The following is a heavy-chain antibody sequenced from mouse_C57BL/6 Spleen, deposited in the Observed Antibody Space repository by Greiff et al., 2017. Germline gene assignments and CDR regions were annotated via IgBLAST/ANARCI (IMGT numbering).Heavy chain of an antibody. V-gene: IGHV5-16*01. CDR1: GFTFSDYY. CDR2: INYDGSST. CDR3: ARGRSPRYFDV. J-gene: IGHJ1*03. Sequence: EVQLVESEGGLVQPGSSLKLSCTASGFTFSDYYMAWVRQGPEKGLEWVANINYDGSSTYYLDSLKSRFIISRDNAKNILYLQMSSLKSEDTATYYCARGRSPRYFDVWGTGTTVTAST.